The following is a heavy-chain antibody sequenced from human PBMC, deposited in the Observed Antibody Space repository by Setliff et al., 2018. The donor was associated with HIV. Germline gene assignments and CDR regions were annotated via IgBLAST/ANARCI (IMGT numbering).Heavy chain of an antibody. CDR3: ARDATRGGDFDF. CDR1: GFTFSSFW. CDR2: IKEDGSET. V-gene: IGHV3-7*01. J-gene: IGHJ4*02. Sequence: GGSLRLSCAASGFTFSSFWMTWVRQAPGKGLEWVANIKEDGSETFDVDSVKGRFTMSRDNAKNLVYLEMNSLKVEDTAVYYCARDATRGGDFDFWGQGTLVTSPQ. D-gene: IGHD1-26*01.